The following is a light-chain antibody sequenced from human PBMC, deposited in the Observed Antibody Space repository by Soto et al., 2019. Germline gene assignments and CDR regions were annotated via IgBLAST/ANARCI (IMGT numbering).Light chain of an antibody. CDR2: VGTGGIVG. J-gene: IGLJ2*01. V-gene: IGLV9-49*01. CDR3: GADHGSGSNFLVV. CDR1: SGYSNYK. Sequence: QLVLTQPPSASASLGASVTLTCTLSSGYSNYKVDWYQQRPGKGPRFVMRVGTGGIVGSKGDGIPDRFSVLGSGLNRYLTIKNIQEEDESDYHCGADHGSGSNFLVVFGGGTTLTVL.